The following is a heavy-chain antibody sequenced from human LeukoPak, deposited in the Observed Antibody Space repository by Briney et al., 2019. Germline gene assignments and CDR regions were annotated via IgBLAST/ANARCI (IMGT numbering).Heavy chain of an antibody. J-gene: IGHJ6*04. Sequence: PGGSLRLSCAASGFTFSSYGMHWVRQAPGKGLEWVAVISYDGSNKYYADSVKGRFTTSRDNSKNTLYLQMNSLRAEDTAVYYCAKAPGYSDYYGMDVWGKGTTVTVSS. CDR1: GFTFSSYG. CDR2: ISYDGSNK. CDR3: AKAPGYSDYYGMDV. D-gene: IGHD3-10*01. V-gene: IGHV3-30*18.